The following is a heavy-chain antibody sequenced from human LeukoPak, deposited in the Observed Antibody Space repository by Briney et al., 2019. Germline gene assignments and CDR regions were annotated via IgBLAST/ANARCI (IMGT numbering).Heavy chain of an antibody. CDR2: INPNSGGT. CDR1: GYTFTGYY. Sequence: GASVKVSCKASGYTFTGYYTHWVRQAPGQGLEWMGWINPNSGGTNYAQKFQGRVTMTRDTSISTAYMELSRLRSDDTAVYYCARSGSYEVGLVDYWGQGTLVTVSS. D-gene: IGHD1-26*01. J-gene: IGHJ4*02. V-gene: IGHV1-2*02. CDR3: ARSGSYEVGLVDY.